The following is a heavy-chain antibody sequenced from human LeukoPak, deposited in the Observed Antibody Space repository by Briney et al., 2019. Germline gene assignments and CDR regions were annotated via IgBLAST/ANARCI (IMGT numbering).Heavy chain of an antibody. V-gene: IGHV4-34*01. Sequence: SETLSLTCAVYGGSFSGYYWSWIRQPPGKGLEWIGEINHSGSTNYNPSLKSRVTISVDTSKNQFSLKLSSVTAADTAVYYCARNTVTGVSFDYWGQGTLVTVSS. D-gene: IGHD4-17*01. CDR3: ARNTVTGVSFDY. CDR2: INHSGST. CDR1: GGSFSGYY. J-gene: IGHJ4*02.